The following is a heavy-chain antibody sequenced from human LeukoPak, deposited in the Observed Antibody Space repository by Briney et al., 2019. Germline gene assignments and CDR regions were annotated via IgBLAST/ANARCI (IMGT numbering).Heavy chain of an antibody. Sequence: SETLSLTCTVSDGSISSGSYYWSWIRQPAGKGLEWIRRIYTSGSANYNPSLKSRVTISVDTSKNQFSLKLSSVIAADTAVYYCARERADFHFWSGYYDYWAQGTQVTVSS. D-gene: IGHD3-3*02. CDR2: IYTSGSA. CDR1: DGSISSGSYY. V-gene: IGHV4-61*02. CDR3: ARERADFHFWSGYYDY. J-gene: IGHJ4*02.